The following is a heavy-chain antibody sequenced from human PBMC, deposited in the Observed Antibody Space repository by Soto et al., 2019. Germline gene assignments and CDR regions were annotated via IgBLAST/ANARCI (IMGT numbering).Heavy chain of an antibody. CDR1: GFTFTRAW. V-gene: IGHV3-15*07. J-gene: IGHJ4*01. CDR3: AADLPDWGAYAFDY. D-gene: IGHD3-16*01. Sequence: GGSLRLSCAASGFTFTRAWLNLVRPAPGKGLEWVGRAKSEINGGAVDYAAPVKGRFTISRDASQNTVYLQMNSLRAGDTAVYYCAADLPDWGAYAFDYWGHGTQVTVSS. CDR2: AKSEINGGAV.